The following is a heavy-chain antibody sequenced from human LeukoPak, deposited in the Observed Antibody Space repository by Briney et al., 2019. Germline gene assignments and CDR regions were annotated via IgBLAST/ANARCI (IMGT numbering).Heavy chain of an antibody. D-gene: IGHD2-2*01. V-gene: IGHV4-59*01. CDR1: GGSISSYY. CDR3: ARDRRIAVPAAMGTRAFDI. CDR2: IYYSGST. J-gene: IGHJ3*02. Sequence: SETLSLTCTVSGGSISSYYWSWIRQPPGKGLEWIGYIYYSGSTNYNPSLKSRVTISVDTSKNQFSLKLSSVTAADTAVYYCARDRRIAVPAAMGTRAFDIWGQGTMVTVSS.